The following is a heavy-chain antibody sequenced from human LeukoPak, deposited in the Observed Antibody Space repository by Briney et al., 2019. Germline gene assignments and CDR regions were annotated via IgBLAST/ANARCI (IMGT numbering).Heavy chain of an antibody. CDR3: AKTYSDFWSGYYTVDYYMDV. J-gene: IGHJ6*03. CDR2: ISGSGGST. Sequence: GGSLRLSCAASGFTFSSYAMSWVRQTPGKGLEWVSAISGSGGSTYYADSVKGRFTISRDNSKNTLYLQMNSLEAEDTAVYYCAKTYSDFWSGYYTVDYYMDVWGKGTAVTVSS. CDR1: GFTFSSYA. D-gene: IGHD3-3*01. V-gene: IGHV3-23*01.